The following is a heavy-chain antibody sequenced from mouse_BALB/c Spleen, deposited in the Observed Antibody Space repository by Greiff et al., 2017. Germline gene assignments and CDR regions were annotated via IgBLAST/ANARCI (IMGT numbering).Heavy chain of an antibody. Sequence: VQLQQSAAELARPGASVKMSCKASGYTFTSYTMHWVKQRPGQGLEWIGYINPSSGYTEYNQKFKDKTTLTADKSSSTAYMQLSSLTSEDSAVYYCAREGYYGYEGYFDVWGAGTTVTVAS. CDR1: GYTFTSYT. V-gene: IGHV1-4*02. CDR3: AREGYYGYEGYFDV. CDR2: INPSSGYT. J-gene: IGHJ1*01. D-gene: IGHD2-2*01.